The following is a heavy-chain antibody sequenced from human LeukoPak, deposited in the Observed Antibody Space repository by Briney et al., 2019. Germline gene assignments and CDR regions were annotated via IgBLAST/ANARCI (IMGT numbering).Heavy chain of an antibody. V-gene: IGHV4-59*12. D-gene: IGHD3-10*01. CDR1: GGSMSSYY. CDR3: ARTQKKYGSGSYYNRYAFDI. Sequence: SETLSLTCTVSGGSMSSYYWSWIRQPPGKGLEWIGYIYYSGSTKYNPSLKSRVTISVDTSKNQFSLKLSSVTAADTAVYYCARTQKKYGSGSYYNRYAFDIWGQGTMVTVSS. J-gene: IGHJ3*02. CDR2: IYYSGST.